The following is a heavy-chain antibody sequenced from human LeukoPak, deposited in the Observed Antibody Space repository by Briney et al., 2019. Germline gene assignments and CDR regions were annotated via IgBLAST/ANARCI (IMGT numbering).Heavy chain of an antibody. CDR2: INPNSGGT. Sequence: ASVKVSCKASGYTFTGYYMHWVRQAPGQGLEWMGRINPNSGGTNYAQKFQGRVTMTRDTSISTAYMELSRLRSDDTAVYYCAREDGNYEGWFDPWGQGTLVTVSS. CDR3: AREDGNYEGWFDP. V-gene: IGHV1-2*06. CDR1: GYTFTGYY. D-gene: IGHD4-17*01. J-gene: IGHJ5*02.